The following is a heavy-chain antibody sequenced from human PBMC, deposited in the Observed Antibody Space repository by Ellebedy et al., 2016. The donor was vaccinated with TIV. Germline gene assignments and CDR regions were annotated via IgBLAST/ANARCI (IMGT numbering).Heavy chain of an antibody. CDR1: GYTFRSYW. J-gene: IGHJ3*02. CDR3: ARRQLDPRSPWFGAFDI. CDR2: IYPGDSDT. V-gene: IGHV5-51*01. D-gene: IGHD3-10*01. Sequence: GESLKISXRGSGYTFRSYWIGGVRQMPGQGLEWMGIIYPGDSDTRYSPSFQGQVTISADKSTSTAYLQWRSLKASDTAMYYCARRQLDPRSPWFGAFDIWGQGTMVTVSS.